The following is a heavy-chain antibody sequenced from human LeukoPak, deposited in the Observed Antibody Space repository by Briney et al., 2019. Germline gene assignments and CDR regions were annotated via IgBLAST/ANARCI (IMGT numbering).Heavy chain of an antibody. CDR3: ARAYSGSYHAWFDP. J-gene: IGHJ5*02. V-gene: IGHV4-34*01. CDR2: INHSGST. CDR1: GGSFSGYY. Sequence: SETLSLTCAVYGGSFSGYYWSWIRQPPGKGLEWIGEINHSGSTNYNPSLKSRVTISVDTSKNQFSLKLSSVTAADTAVYYCARAYSGSYHAWFDPWGQGTLVTVSS. D-gene: IGHD1-26*01.